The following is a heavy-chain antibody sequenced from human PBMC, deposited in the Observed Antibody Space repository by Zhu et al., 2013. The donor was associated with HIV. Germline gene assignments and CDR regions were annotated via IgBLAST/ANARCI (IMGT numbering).Heavy chain of an antibody. D-gene: IGHD2-8*01. V-gene: IGHV1-18*01. CDR1: GYTFTSYG. CDR3: ARVGYCTNGVCYDSKGYFDY. J-gene: IGHJ4*02. CDR2: ISAYNGNT. Sequence: QVQLVQSGAEVKKPGASVKVSCKASGYTFTSYGISWVRRAPGQGLEWMGWISAYNGNTNYAQKLQGRVTMTTDTSTSTAYMELRSLRSDDTAVYYCARVGYCTNGVCYDSKGYFDYWGQGTLVTVSS.